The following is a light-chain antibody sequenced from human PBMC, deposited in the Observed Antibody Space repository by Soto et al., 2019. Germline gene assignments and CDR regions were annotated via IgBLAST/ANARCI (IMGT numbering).Light chain of an antibody. V-gene: IGKV3-20*01. CDR1: QSVSSSY. Sequence: EIVLTQSPGTLSLSPGERATLSCRASQSVSSSYLAWYQQKPGQATRLLIYGASSRATGIPDRFSGSGSGTDFTLTISRLEPEDFAVYYCQQYGSSPRALTFGGGTKVEIK. CDR3: QQYGSSPRALT. J-gene: IGKJ4*01. CDR2: GAS.